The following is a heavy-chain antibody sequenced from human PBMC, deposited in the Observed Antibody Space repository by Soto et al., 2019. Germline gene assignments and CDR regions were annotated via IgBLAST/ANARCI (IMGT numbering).Heavy chain of an antibody. V-gene: IGHV3-33*01. CDR1: GFTFSSYG. CDR2: IWYDGSNK. J-gene: IGHJ6*02. Sequence: GGSLRLSCAASGFTFSSYGMHWVRQAPGKGLEWVAVIWYDGSNKYYADSVKGRFTISRDNSKNTLYLQMNILRAEDTAVYYCARESVGYDILTGTPLRYYYYGMDVWGQGTTVTVSS. CDR3: ARESVGYDILTGTPLRYYYYGMDV. D-gene: IGHD3-9*01.